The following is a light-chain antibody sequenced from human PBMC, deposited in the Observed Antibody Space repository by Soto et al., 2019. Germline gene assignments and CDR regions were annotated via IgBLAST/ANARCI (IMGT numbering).Light chain of an antibody. CDR3: SSVTPQSLGV. CDR2: EDT. J-gene: IGLJ3*02. V-gene: IGLV2-14*01. CDR1: ISDVYNYKY. Sequence: QSVLTQPASVSGAPGQSITISCTATISDVYNYKYVSWYQQHPGKATNLIIYEDTHRPAGVSSRFSGSKSDTAASLTISGLHAEDAADYCGSSVTPQSLGVFGGGTKVTVL.